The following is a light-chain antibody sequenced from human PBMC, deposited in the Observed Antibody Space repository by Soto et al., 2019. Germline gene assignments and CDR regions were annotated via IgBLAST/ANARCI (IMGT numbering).Light chain of an antibody. CDR2: AAS. J-gene: IGKJ3*01. V-gene: IGKV1-9*01. CDR1: QGISSY. CDR3: QQLNSYPFT. Sequence: DVQLTQSPSFLSASVGDRVTITFRASQGISSYLAWYQQKPGKAPKLLIYAASTLQSGVPSRFSGSGSGTEFTLTISSLQPEDFATYYCQQLNSYPFTSGPGTKVDI.